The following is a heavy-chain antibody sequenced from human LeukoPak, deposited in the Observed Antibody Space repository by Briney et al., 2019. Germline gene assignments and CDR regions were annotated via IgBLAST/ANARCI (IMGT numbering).Heavy chain of an antibody. CDR1: GFTFSSYA. D-gene: IGHD3-10*01. Sequence: SGGSLRLSCAASGFTFSSYAMSWVRQAPGKGLEWVSAISGSGGSTYYADSVKGRFTISRDNSKNTLYLQMNSLRAEDTAVYYCAKDLRGGYYGMDVWGQGTTVTVSS. V-gene: IGHV3-23*01. J-gene: IGHJ6*02. CDR3: AKDLRGGYYGMDV. CDR2: ISGSGGST.